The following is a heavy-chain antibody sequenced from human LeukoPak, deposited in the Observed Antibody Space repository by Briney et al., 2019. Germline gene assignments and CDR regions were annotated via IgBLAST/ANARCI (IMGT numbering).Heavy chain of an antibody. CDR3: AIGHPIYCSGGSCYLDY. CDR1: GYTFTGYY. D-gene: IGHD2-15*01. J-gene: IGHJ4*02. V-gene: IGHV1-18*01. CDR2: ISAYNGNT. Sequence: ASVKVSCKASGYTFTGYYMHWVRQAPGQGLEWMGWISAYNGNTNYAQKLQGRVTMTTDTSTSTAYMELRSLRSDDTAVYYCAIGHPIYCSGGSCYLDYWGQGTLVTVSS.